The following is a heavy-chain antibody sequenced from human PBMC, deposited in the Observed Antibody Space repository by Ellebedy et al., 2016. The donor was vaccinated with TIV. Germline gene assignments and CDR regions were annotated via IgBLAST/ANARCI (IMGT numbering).Heavy chain of an antibody. CDR3: GQGRSVRDGMEV. J-gene: IGHJ6*02. CDR2: IRYDGIDK. D-gene: IGHD1-1*01. CDR1: GFSFHSFG. V-gene: IGHV3-30*02. Sequence: GESLKISCAASGFSFHSFGMHLVRQAPGKGLEWVAVIRYDGIDKSYDESVQGRFTISRNNSKSNLYLQMNSLRAEDTAVYYCGQGRSVRDGMEVWGQGTTVSVSS.